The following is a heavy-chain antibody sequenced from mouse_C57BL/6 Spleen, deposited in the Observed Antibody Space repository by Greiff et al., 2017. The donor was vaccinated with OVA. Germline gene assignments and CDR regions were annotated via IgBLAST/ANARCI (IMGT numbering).Heavy chain of an antibody. D-gene: IGHD1-3*01. J-gene: IGHJ3*01. CDR3: ARYNNYDVGFAY. V-gene: IGHV1-82*01. Sequence: QVQLQQSGPELVKPGASVKISCKASGYAFSSSWMNWVKQRPGKGLEWIGRIYPGDGETNYTGKFKGKATLTADKSSSTAYLKLSSLTSEDSAVYVSARYNNYDVGFAYWGQGTLVTVSA. CDR1: GYAFSSSW. CDR2: IYPGDGET.